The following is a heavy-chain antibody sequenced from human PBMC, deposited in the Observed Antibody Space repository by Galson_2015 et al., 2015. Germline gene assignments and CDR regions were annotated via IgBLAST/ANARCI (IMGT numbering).Heavy chain of an antibody. CDR3: AKMGSMVQGVISVNWFDP. J-gene: IGHJ5*02. V-gene: IGHV3-23*01. Sequence: SLRLSCAASGFTFSSYAMSWVRQAPGKGLEWVSAISGSGGSTYYADSVKGRFTISRDNSKNTLYLQMNSLRAEDTAVYYCAKMGSMVQGVISVNWFDPWGQGTLVTVSS. D-gene: IGHD3-10*01. CDR1: GFTFSSYA. CDR2: ISGSGGST.